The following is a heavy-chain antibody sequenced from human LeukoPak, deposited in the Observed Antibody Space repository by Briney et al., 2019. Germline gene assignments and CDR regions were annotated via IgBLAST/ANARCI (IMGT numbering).Heavy chain of an antibody. J-gene: IGHJ4*02. D-gene: IGHD3-22*01. CDR2: IYYSGST. Sequence: SETLSLTCTVSGGSISSGNYYWGWIRQSPGKGLEWIGSIYYSGSTYYNPSLKSRVTISVDTSKNQFSLKLSFVTAADTAVYYCARHKNYDSSGYYWSFDYWAREPWSPSPQ. CDR1: GGSISSGNYY. CDR3: ARHKNYDSSGYYWSFDY. V-gene: IGHV4-39*01.